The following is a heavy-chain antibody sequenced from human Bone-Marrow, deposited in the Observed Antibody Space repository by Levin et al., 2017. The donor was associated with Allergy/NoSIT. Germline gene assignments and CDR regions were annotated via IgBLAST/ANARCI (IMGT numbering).Heavy chain of an antibody. CDR1: GASISDYY. D-gene: IGHD3-3*01. CDR3: SRGRITIFGMEHYEPSYYNGMDV. V-gene: IGHV4-4*07. Sequence: SETLSLTCIVSGASISDYYWSWVRQTAGKGLEWIGRIYSSGDANYNPSLKSRVTMSLDMSQNQFSLKLTSVTAADTAFYFCSRGRITIFGMEHYEPSYYNGMDVWGQGTTVTVSS. J-gene: IGHJ6*02. CDR2: IYSSGDA.